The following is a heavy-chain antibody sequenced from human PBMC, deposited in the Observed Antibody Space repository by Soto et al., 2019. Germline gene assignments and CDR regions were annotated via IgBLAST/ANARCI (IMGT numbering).Heavy chain of an antibody. Sequence: QVQLVESGGGVVQPGRSLRLSCAASGFTFSSYGMHWVRQAPGKGLEWVAVIWYDGSNKYYADSVKGRFTISRDNSKNTRYLQMNSLRAADTAVYYCARDSRGSSSYFDYWGQGTLVTVSS. CDR1: GFTFSSYG. V-gene: IGHV3-33*01. CDR3: ARDSRGSSSYFDY. CDR2: IWYDGSNK. D-gene: IGHD1-26*01. J-gene: IGHJ4*02.